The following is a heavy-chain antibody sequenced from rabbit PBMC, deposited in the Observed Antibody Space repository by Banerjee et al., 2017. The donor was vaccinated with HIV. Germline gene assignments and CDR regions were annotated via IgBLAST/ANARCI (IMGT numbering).Heavy chain of an antibody. CDR1: GFSFSSSYY. CDR2: IGTGSGST. V-gene: IGHV1S40*01. CDR3: ARDAGYAGYGYAYKL. D-gene: IGHD6-1*01. J-gene: IGHJ4*01. Sequence: QSLEESGGDLVKPGASLTLTCTASGFSFSSSYYMCWVRQAPGKGLEWIGCIGTGSGSTYYASWAKGRFTISKTSSTTVTLQMTSLTAADTATYFCARDAGYAGYGYAYKLWGPGTLVTVS.